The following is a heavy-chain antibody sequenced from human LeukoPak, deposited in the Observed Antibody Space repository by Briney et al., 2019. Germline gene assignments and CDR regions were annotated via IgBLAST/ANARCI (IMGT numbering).Heavy chain of an antibody. CDR1: GFTFSAYG. D-gene: IGHD3-22*01. Sequence: GGSLRLSCAASGFTFSAYGMHWVRRAPGKGLECVAFIRYDGSNKCYADSVKGRFTISRDNSKDTLYLQMNSLRAEDTALYYCEKGRRRSYDSSGYSYNWGQGTLLTASS. CDR2: IRYDGSNK. J-gene: IGHJ4*02. CDR3: EKGRRRSYDSSGYSYN. V-gene: IGHV3-30*02.